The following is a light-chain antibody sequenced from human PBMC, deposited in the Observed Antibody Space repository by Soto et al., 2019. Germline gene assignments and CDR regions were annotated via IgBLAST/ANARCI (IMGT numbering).Light chain of an antibody. CDR1: QGIRND. J-gene: IGKJ3*01. Sequence: AIQMTQSPSSLSASVGHRVTITCRASQGIRNDLDWFQQKPEKAPKLLXYAASNLQSGVPARFSGSGSGTDLTLTISSLQPEDFATYYCQQSYSTPPYTVGPGTKVDI. V-gene: IGKV1-6*01. CDR3: QQSYSTPPYT. CDR2: AAS.